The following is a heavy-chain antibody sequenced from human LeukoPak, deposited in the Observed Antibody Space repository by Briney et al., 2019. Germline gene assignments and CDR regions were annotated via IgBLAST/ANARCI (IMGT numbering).Heavy chain of an antibody. Sequence: PGRSLRLSCAASGFTFSSYGMHWVRQAPGKGLEWVAVIWYDESNKYYADSVKGRFTISRDNSKNTLYLQMNSLRAEDTAVYYCARSGIAVAGTNTHFDYWGQGTLVTVSS. V-gene: IGHV3-33*01. J-gene: IGHJ4*02. D-gene: IGHD6-19*01. CDR3: ARSGIAVAGTNTHFDY. CDR2: IWYDESNK. CDR1: GFTFSSYG.